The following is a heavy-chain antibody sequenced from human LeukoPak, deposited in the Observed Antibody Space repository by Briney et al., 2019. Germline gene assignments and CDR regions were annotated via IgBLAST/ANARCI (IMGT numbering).Heavy chain of an antibody. CDR3: ARGTSSRYNAAFEI. CDR2: IFYSGST. J-gene: IGHJ3*02. CDR1: GGSISSYY. D-gene: IGHD6-13*01. Sequence: SETLSLTCTVSGGSISSYYWSWVRQPPGKGLEWLAYIFYSGSTNYNPSLRSRVTISVDTSKSQFPLKLSSVPAADTAVYFCARGTSSRYNAAFEIWGEETRVTVSS. V-gene: IGHV4-59*01.